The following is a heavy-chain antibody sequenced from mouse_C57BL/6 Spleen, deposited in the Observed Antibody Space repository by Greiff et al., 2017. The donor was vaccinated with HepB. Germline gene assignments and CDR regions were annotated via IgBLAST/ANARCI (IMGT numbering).Heavy chain of an antibody. J-gene: IGHJ4*01. CDR1: GFTFSDAW. Sequence: EVKVEESGGGLVQPGGSMKLSCAASGFTFSDAWMDWVRQSPEKGLEWVAEIRNKANNHATYYAESVKGRFTISRDDSKSSVYLQMNSLRAEDTGIYYCTRRIYYYYDWSLDYAMDYWGQGTSVTVSS. V-gene: IGHV6-6*01. CDR2: IRNKANNHAT. D-gene: IGHD2-4*01. CDR3: TRRIYYYYDWSLDYAMDY.